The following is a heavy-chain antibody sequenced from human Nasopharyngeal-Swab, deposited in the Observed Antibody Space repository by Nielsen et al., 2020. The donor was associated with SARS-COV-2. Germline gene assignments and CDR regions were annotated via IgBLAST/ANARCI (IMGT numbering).Heavy chain of an antibody. CDR3: AALLDYGDSGPDY. Sequence: SLKISGAASGFTFDDYAMHWVRQAPGKGLEWVSGISWNSGSIGYADSVKGRFTISRDNAKNSLYLQMNSLRAEDTALYYCAALLDYGDSGPDYWGQGTLVTVS. D-gene: IGHD4-17*01. CDR1: GFTFDDYA. CDR2: ISWNSGSI. V-gene: IGHV3-9*01. J-gene: IGHJ4*02.